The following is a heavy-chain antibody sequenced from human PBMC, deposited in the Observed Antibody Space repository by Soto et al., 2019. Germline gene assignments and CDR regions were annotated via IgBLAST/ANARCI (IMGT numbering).Heavy chain of an antibody. V-gene: IGHV4-30-2*01. Sequence: SETLSLTCAVSGGSIISDGYSWSWIRQPPGKGLQWIGHIYEGGNTYYTPSLESRVAISTDKSKNQFSLRLSSETAADTAVYYCVRRSPEDAFDIWGQGTMVTVSS. J-gene: IGHJ3*02. CDR1: GGSIISDGYS. CDR3: VRRSPEDAFDI. CDR2: IYEGGNT.